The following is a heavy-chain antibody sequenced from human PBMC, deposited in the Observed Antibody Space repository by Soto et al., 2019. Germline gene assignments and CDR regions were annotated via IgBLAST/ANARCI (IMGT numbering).Heavy chain of an antibody. CDR2: ISGSGGST. D-gene: IGHD2-2*01. V-gene: IGHV3-23*01. Sequence: GGSLRLSCAASGFTFSSYAMSWVRQAPGKGLEWVSAISGSGGSTYYADSVKGRFTISRDNSKNTLYLQMNSLRAEDTAVYYCAKATIVVVPAAKYYFDYWGQGTLVTVSS. CDR1: GFTFSSYA. CDR3: AKATIVVVPAAKYYFDY. J-gene: IGHJ4*02.